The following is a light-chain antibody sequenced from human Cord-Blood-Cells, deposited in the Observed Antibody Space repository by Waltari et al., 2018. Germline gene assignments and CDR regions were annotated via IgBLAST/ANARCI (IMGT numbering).Light chain of an antibody. J-gene: IGKJ4*01. CDR1: QSLLHSNGYNY. V-gene: IGKV2-28*01. CDR3: MQALQTPLT. CDR2: LGS. Sequence: DIVMTQSPLSLPVTLGETASISCRSSQSLLHSNGYNYLDWYLQKPGQSPQLLIYLGSNRASGVPDRFSGSGSGTDFTLKISRVEAEDVGVYYCMQALQTPLTFGGGTKVEIK.